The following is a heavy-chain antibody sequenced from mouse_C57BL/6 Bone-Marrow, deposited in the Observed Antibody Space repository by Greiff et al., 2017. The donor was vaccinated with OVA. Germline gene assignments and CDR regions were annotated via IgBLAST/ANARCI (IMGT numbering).Heavy chain of an antibody. CDR1: GYTFTSYG. Sequence: VKLQESGAELARPGASVKLSCKASGYTFTSYGISWVKQRTGQGLEWIGEIYPRSGNTYYNEKFKGKATLTADKSSSTAYMELRSLTSEDSAVYFCAGDGSNWYFDVWGTGTTVTVSS. CDR2: IYPRSGNT. J-gene: IGHJ1*03. V-gene: IGHV1-81*01. CDR3: AGDGSNWYFDV. D-gene: IGHD2-3*01.